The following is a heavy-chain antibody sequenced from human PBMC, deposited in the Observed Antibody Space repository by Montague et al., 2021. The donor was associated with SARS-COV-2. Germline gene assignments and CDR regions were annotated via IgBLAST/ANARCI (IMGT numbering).Heavy chain of an antibody. V-gene: IGHV4-34*01. Sequence: SDTVSLTSAVYAGSFSDYSWTWIRQPVGKGLEWIGEINHRGSTNXNPSLKSRVTISVDTSKNQFSLQMTSVTAADTAVYYCARGRQHINMVVVVVTGGEYYFDFWGQGTLVAVSS. CDR1: AGSFSDYS. CDR3: ARGRQHINMVVVVVTGGEYYFDF. D-gene: IGHD3-22*01. J-gene: IGHJ4*02. CDR2: INHRGST.